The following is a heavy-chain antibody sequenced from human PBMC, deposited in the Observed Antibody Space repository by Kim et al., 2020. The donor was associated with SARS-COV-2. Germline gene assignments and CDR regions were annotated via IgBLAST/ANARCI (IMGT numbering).Heavy chain of an antibody. V-gene: IGHV4-39*07. Sequence: SETLSLTCTVSGGSISSSSYYWGWIRQPPGKGLEWIGSIYYSGSTYYNPSLKSRVTISVDTSKNQFSLKLSSVTAAETAVYYCAREGRITMDRGVYYYYYGMDIWGRGTTITVSS. CDR1: GGSISSSSYY. D-gene: IGHD3-10*01. J-gene: IGHJ6*02. CDR3: AREGRITMDRGVYYYYYGMDI. CDR2: IYYSGST.